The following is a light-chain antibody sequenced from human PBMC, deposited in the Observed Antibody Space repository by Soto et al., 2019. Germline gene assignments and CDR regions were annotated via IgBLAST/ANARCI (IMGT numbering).Light chain of an antibody. Sequence: QSALTQPAAVSGSPGKSITSSCTGTSSYVGTYNLVSWYQQHPGKAPKLMIYDGSKRPSGVSNRFSGSKSGNTASLTISGLQAEDAADDYCCAYAGISTFVVFGGGTKLAVL. CDR2: DGS. V-gene: IGLV2-23*03. J-gene: IGLJ2*01. CDR3: CAYAGISTFVV. CDR1: SSYVGTYNL.